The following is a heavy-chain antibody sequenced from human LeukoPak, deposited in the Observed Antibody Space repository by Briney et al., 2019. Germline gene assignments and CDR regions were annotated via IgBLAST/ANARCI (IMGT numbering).Heavy chain of an antibody. CDR3: AIYCSSTGCIGGY. D-gene: IGHD2-2*01. CDR2: IWYDGSNK. CDR1: GFTFSSYG. Sequence: GGSLRLSCAASGFTFSSYGMHWVRQAPGKGLEWVAVIWYDGSNKYYADSVKGRFTISRDNSKNTLYLQMNSLRAEDTAVYYCAIYCSSTGCIGGYWGQGTLVTVSS. V-gene: IGHV3-33*01. J-gene: IGHJ4*02.